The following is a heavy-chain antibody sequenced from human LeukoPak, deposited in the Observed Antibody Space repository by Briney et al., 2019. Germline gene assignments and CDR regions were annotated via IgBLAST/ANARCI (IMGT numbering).Heavy chain of an antibody. D-gene: IGHD3-16*01. J-gene: IGHJ4*02. CDR3: ARATPVGGVRFDY. CDR2: IYTTGGT. V-gene: IGHV4-4*09. CDR1: GVSISSYY. Sequence: PSETLSLTCTVSGVSISSYYWSSIRQPPGKGLEWIWSIYTTGGTRYNTSLTSGVTISVDTSKYQFSLKPSSVAATATAVYYCARATPVGGVRFDYWGQGTLVTVSS.